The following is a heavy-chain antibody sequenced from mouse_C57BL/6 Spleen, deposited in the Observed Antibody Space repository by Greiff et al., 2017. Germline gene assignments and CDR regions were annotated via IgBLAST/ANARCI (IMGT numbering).Heavy chain of an antibody. CDR3: ARGGTTVVAPYAMDY. D-gene: IGHD1-1*01. J-gene: IGHJ4*01. Sequence: VKQSCKASGYTFTSYWMDWVKQRPGQGLEWIGNIYPSDSETHYNQKFKDKATLTVDKSSSTAYMQLSSLTSEDSAVYYCARGGTTVVAPYAMDYWGQGTSVTVSS. CDR1: GYTFTSYW. CDR2: IYPSDSET. V-gene: IGHV1-61*01.